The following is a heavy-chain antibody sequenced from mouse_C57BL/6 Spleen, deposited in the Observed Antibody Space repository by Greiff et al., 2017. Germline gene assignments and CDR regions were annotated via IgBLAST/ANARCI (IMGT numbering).Heavy chain of an antibody. CDR2: IDPSDSYT. CDR3: ARWDYYGSSPDWYFDV. CDR1: GYTFTSYW. V-gene: IGHV1-69*01. J-gene: IGHJ1*03. Sequence: VQLQQPGAELVMPGASVKLSCKASGYTFTSYWMHWVKQRPGQGLEWIGEIDPSDSYTNYHQKFKGKSTLTVDKSSSTADMQLISLTSEDSAVYYCARWDYYGSSPDWYFDVWGTGTTVTVSS. D-gene: IGHD1-1*01.